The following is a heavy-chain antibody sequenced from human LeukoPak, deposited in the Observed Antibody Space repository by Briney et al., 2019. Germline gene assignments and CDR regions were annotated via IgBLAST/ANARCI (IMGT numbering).Heavy chain of an antibody. CDR1: GYTFTGYY. CDR3: ARVGSSSWSDAFDI. D-gene: IGHD6-13*01. V-gene: IGHV1-2*02. Sequence: GASVKVSCKASGYTFTGYYMHWVRQAPGQGLEWMGWINPNSGGTNYAQKFQGRVTMTRDTSISTAYMELSRLRSDDTAVYYCARVGSSSWSDAFDIWGQGTMVTVSS. CDR2: INPNSGGT. J-gene: IGHJ3*02.